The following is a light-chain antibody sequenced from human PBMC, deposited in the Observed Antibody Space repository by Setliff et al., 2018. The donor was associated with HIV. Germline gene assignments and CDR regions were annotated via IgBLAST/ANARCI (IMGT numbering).Light chain of an antibody. Sequence: QSVLTQPPSVSGAPGQKITISCTGSSSNIGAGYDVHWYQHLPGTAPKLLIYGNSSRPSGVPDRFSGSKSDTAASLAITGLQAEDEADYYCQSYDSSLSGYVFGSGTKVTV. V-gene: IGLV1-40*01. J-gene: IGLJ1*01. CDR1: SSNIGAGYD. CDR3: QSYDSSLSGYV. CDR2: GNS.